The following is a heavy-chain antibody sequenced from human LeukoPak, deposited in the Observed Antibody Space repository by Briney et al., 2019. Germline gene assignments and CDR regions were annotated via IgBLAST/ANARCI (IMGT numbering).Heavy chain of an antibody. Sequence: ASVKVSCKASGYTFTGYYMHWVRQAPGQGLEWMGIIIPSGGSTIYAQKFRGRVTMTRDTSTSTVYMELSSLRPEDTAVYYCARDIRSGYYYFDYWGQGTLVTVSS. CDR1: GYTFTGYY. CDR3: ARDIRSGYYYFDY. V-gene: IGHV1-46*01. J-gene: IGHJ4*02. D-gene: IGHD5-12*01. CDR2: IIPSGGST.